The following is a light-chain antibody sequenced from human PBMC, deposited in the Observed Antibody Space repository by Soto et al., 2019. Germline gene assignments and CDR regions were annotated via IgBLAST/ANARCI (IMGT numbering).Light chain of an antibody. J-gene: IGKJ1*01. CDR2: GAS. V-gene: IGKV3-20*01. Sequence: VLTQSPGTLSLSPGERATLSWRASQSVSNNYLAWYQQKPGQAPRLLIYGASNRATGIQDRFSGSGSGTDFTLTISRLEPEDFAVYYCQQYGSSGTFGQGTKVDIK. CDR3: QQYGSSGT. CDR1: QSVSNNY.